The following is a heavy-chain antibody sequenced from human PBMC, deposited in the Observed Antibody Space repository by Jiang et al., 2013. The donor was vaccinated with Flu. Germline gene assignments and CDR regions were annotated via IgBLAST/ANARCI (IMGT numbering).Heavy chain of an antibody. D-gene: IGHD1-26*01. CDR2: INTNTGNP. CDR3: ARGESGSYYR. J-gene: IGHJ4*02. V-gene: IGHV7-4-1*02. Sequence: QAPGQGLEWMGWINTNTGNPTYAQGFTGRFVFSLDTSVSTAYLQISSLKAEDTAVYYCARGESGSYYRWGQGTLVTVSS.